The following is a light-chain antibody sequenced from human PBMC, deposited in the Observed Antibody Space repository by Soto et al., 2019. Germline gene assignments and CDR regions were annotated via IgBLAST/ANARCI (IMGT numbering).Light chain of an antibody. Sequence: DIQMTQSPSSLSASVGDRVTITCRASQSISSYLHWYQQKPGKAPKLLIYDASSLQSGVPSRFSGSVSGTDFTLTISSLQPEDFATYYCQRSFSTPLTFGGGTKVEIK. V-gene: IGKV1-39*01. CDR1: QSISSY. J-gene: IGKJ4*01. CDR3: QRSFSTPLT. CDR2: DAS.